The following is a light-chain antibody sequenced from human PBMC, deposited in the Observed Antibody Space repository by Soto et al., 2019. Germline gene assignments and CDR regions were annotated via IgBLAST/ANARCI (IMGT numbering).Light chain of an antibody. V-gene: IGKV1-5*01. Sequence: DIQMTQSPSTLSASVGDRVTITCRARQSISSWLAWYQQKPGKAPKLLIYDASTLESGVPSRFSGSGSGTDFTLTISSLQPDDFATFYCQQYNSYRLTFGLGTKVEI. CDR1: QSISSW. CDR2: DAS. CDR3: QQYNSYRLT. J-gene: IGKJ1*01.